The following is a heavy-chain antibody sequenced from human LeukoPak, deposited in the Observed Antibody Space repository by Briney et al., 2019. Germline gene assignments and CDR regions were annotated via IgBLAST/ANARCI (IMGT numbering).Heavy chain of an antibody. CDR2: FSSSGSTV. V-gene: IGHV3-48*03. CDR3: ARVGPPITMVRGGMDV. J-gene: IGHJ6*02. D-gene: IGHD3-10*01. Sequence: GGSLRLSCAASGCTFSSYEMNWFRKPPGKGLEGVSTFSSSGSTVYYADSVKGRFTISRDNAKNSLYLQMNSLRAEDTAVYYCARVGPPITMVRGGMDVWGQGTTVTVSS. CDR1: GCTFSSYE.